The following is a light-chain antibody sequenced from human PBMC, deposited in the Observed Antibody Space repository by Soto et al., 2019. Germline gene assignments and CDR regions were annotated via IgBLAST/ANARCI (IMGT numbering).Light chain of an antibody. J-gene: IGKJ4*01. CDR1: QSVRSN. CDR3: QQYNTWLT. CDR2: AAS. Sequence: ETVMTQSPATLSVSPGERATLSCRASQSVRSNLAWYQQKPGQAPRLLIYAASTRATGIPAMFSGSGSGTEFTLTISSLQSEDFAVYYCQQYNTWLTFGGGTKVEIK. V-gene: IGKV3-15*01.